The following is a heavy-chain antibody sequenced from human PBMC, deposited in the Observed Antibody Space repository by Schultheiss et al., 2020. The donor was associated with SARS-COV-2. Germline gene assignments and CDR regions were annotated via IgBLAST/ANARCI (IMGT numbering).Heavy chain of an antibody. V-gene: IGHV4-34*01. CDR3: ARGRNIVEAENWFAP. J-gene: IGHJ5*02. D-gene: IGHD6-13*01. CDR1: GGSFSGYY. CDR2: MKHNGRA. Sequence: SETLSLTCAVYGGSFSGYYWSWIRQPPGKGLEWIGEMKHNGRANYNPSLKSRVIMSVDTSKNQVSLKLTSVTAADTAVYYCARGRNIVEAENWFAPWGQGTLVTVSS.